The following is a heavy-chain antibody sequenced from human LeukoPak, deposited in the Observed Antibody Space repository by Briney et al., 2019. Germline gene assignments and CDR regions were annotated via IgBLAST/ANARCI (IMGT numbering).Heavy chain of an antibody. CDR3: ARGPQTGAGDC. J-gene: IGHJ4*02. CDR2: IYYSGST. V-gene: IGHV4-30-4*08. Sequence: SQTLSLTCTVSGGSVNSGDYYWTWIRQPPGKGLEWIGYIYYSGSTYYNPSLQSRVTISIDTSKNQFSLKLTSVTAADTAVYYCARGPQTGAGDCWGQGTPVTVSS. CDR1: GGSVNSGDYY. D-gene: IGHD1-1*01.